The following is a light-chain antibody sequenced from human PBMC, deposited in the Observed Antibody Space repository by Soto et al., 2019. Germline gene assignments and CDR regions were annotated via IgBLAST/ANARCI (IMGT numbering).Light chain of an antibody. Sequence: DIQMTQSPSTLSASVGDRVTITCRASQSSSASLAWYQQKPGKAPKLLIYEAYNLKSGVPSRFSGSGSGTEYTLTISSLQPDDFASYYCQQYNGYWTFGQGTKVEIK. CDR2: EAY. J-gene: IGKJ1*01. V-gene: IGKV1-5*03. CDR3: QQYNGYWT. CDR1: QSSSAS.